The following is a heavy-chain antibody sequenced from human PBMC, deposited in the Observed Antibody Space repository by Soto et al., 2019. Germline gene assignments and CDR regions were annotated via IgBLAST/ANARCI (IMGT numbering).Heavy chain of an antibody. J-gene: IGHJ1*01. CDR3: VRRYCTTSPCSGDFQF. D-gene: IGHD2-15*01. CDR2: IHPSGDT. CDR1: GYKFTTYF. Sequence: QVQLVQSGAELKKPGASVKVACKASGYKFTTYFIHWVRQAPGQGLEWMGMIHPSGDTGYAQKFRGRVTMTIDTSTTTAYMELRNLTSEDTAVYFSVRRYCTTSPCSGDFQFWGQGTLVTVSS. V-gene: IGHV1-46*01.